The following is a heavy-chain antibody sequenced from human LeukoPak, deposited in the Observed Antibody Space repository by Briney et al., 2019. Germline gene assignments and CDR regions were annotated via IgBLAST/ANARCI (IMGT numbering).Heavy chain of an antibody. CDR2: ISPGDSET. J-gene: IGHJ4*02. Sequence: GESLKTSCQGSGYSFTSYWIAWVRQMPGKGLEWMGIISPGDSETRYSPSFQGQVTLSVDKSISTAHLQWTSLKASDTAIYYCARTYYYAVSGYYSNFDHWGQGTLVTVSS. V-gene: IGHV5-51*01. CDR1: GYSFTSYW. CDR3: ARTYYYAVSGYYSNFDH. D-gene: IGHD3-22*01.